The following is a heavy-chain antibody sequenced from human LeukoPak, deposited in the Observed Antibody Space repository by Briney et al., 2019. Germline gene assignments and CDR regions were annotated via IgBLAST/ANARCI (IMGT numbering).Heavy chain of an antibody. J-gene: IGHJ4*02. CDR3: ARGSEWEPLYYFDY. CDR1: GITFSSYA. CDR2: ITGSGGST. Sequence: GGSLRLSCAASGITFSSYAMSWVRQAPGKGLEWVSSITGSGGSTYYADSVKGRFTISRDNAKNSLYLQMNSLRAEDSAVYYCARGSEWEPLYYFDYWGQGSLVTVSS. D-gene: IGHD1-26*01. V-gene: IGHV3-23*01.